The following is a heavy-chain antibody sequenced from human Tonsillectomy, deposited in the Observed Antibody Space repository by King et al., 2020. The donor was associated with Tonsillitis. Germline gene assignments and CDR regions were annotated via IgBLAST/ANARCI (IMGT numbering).Heavy chain of an antibody. D-gene: IGHD3-22*01. CDR1: GGTFSSYA. Sequence: QVQLVESGAEVKKPGSSVKVSCKASGGTFSSYAISWVRQAPGQGLEWMGGIIPIFGTANYAQKFQGRVTITADESTSTAYMELSSLRSEDTAVYYCSRGRWLWQDYYYGMDVRGQGPTVTVSS. CDR2: IIPIFGTA. CDR3: SRGRWLWQDYYYGMDV. V-gene: IGHV1-69*01. J-gene: IGHJ6*01.